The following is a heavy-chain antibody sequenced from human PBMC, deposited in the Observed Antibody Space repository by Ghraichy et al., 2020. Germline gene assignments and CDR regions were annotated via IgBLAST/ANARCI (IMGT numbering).Heavy chain of an antibody. CDR3: RRETESTSRAEY. V-gene: IGHV4-39*02. D-gene: IGHD2-2*01. CDR2: INYSGNT. J-gene: IGHJ4*02. CDR1: GVSISSSLYY. Sequence: QTLSLTCTVSGVSISSSLYYWAWIRQPPGKGLEWIGSINYSGNTYYKSSLKSRVTISIDTSKNQFSLRLSSVTAADTAVYFCRRETESTSRAEYWGQGTLVTVSS.